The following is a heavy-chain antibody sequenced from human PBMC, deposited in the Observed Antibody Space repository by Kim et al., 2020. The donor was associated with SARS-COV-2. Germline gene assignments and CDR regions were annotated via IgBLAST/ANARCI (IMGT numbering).Heavy chain of an antibody. D-gene: IGHD4-4*01. V-gene: IGHV3-30*02. CDR3: AKDYSRGPPNFDP. J-gene: IGHJ5*02. Sequence: ADSVKGRFTIARDNSKNTLYLQMNSLRAEDTAVYYCAKDYSRGPPNFDPWGQGTLVTVSS.